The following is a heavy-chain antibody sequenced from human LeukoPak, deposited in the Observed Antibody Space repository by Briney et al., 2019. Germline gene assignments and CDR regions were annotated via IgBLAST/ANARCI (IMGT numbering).Heavy chain of an antibody. Sequence: GGSLRLSCAASGFTFSSYAMSWARQAPGKGLEWVSAISGSGGSTYYADSVKGRFTISRDNSKNTLYLQMNSLRAEDTAVYYCAKGISGWYFSYFDYWGQGTLVTVSS. CDR3: AKGISGWYFSYFDY. CDR1: GFTFSSYA. D-gene: IGHD6-19*01. J-gene: IGHJ4*02. CDR2: ISGSGGST. V-gene: IGHV3-23*01.